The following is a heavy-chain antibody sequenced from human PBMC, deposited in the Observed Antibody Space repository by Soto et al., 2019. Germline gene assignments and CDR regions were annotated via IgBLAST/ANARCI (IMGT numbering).Heavy chain of an antibody. D-gene: IGHD6-19*01. CDR2: TYYRSKWYN. CDR1: GDSVSSNSAA. CDR3: ARMSGYSSGWPNYYYYYMDV. J-gene: IGHJ6*03. Sequence: KQSQTLSLTCAISGDSVSSNSAAWNWIRQSPSRGLEWLGRTYYRSKWYNDYAVSVKSRITINPDTSKNQFSLQLNSVTPEDTAVYYCARMSGYSSGWPNYYYYYMDVWGKGTTVTVSS. V-gene: IGHV6-1*01.